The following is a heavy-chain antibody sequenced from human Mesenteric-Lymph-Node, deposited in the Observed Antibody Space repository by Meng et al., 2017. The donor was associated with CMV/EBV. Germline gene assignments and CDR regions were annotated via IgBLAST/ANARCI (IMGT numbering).Heavy chain of an antibody. CDR2: ISGSGGST. J-gene: IGHJ6*02. CDR1: GFTFSSYI. CDR3: AKDVPYDFWSVYYINHGMDV. V-gene: IGHV3-23*01. D-gene: IGHD3-3*01. Sequence: GESLKISCAASGFTFSSYIMNWVRQAPGKGLEWVSAISGSGGSTYYADSVKGRFTISRDNSKNTLYLQMNSLRAEDTAVYYCAKDVPYDFWSVYYINHGMDVWGQGTTVTVSS.